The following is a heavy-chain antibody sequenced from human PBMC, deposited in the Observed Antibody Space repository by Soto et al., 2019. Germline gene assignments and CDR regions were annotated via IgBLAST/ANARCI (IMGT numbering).Heavy chain of an antibody. D-gene: IGHD4-17*01. CDR3: ARAGGTTVTGLWHFDS. J-gene: IGHJ4*02. V-gene: IGHV3-33*01. CDR2: IWYDGTQK. Sequence: QVQLEESGGGVVQPGRSLTLSCEASGFTFNTYSMHWVRQPPGKRLEWLAAIWYDGTQKYYADSVKGRFIISRDNSKKTLYLEMSSLRVEDTAVYYCARAGGTTVTGLWHFDSWGQGTLVTVSS. CDR1: GFTFNTYS.